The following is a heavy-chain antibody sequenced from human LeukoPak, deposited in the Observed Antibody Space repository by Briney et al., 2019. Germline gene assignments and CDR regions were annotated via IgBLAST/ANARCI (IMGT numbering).Heavy chain of an antibody. CDR2: IYPGDSDT. D-gene: IGHD6-13*01. V-gene: IGHV5-51*01. J-gene: IGHJ4*02. Sequence: GESLKISCKGSGHSFTSYWIGWVRQMPGKGLEWMGIIYPGDSDTRYSPSFQGQVTISADKSISTAYQQWSSLKASDTAMYYCARLLRNIAAAVYYFDYWGQGTLVTVSS. CDR1: GHSFTSYW. CDR3: ARLLRNIAAAVYYFDY.